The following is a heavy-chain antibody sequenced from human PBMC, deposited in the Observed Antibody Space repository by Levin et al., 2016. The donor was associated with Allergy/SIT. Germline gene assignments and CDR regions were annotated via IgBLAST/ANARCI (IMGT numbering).Heavy chain of an antibody. V-gene: IGHV3-72*01. CDR2: SRSKTNSYTT. CDR3: ASGTRGGGGLFDF. D-gene: IGHD3-16*01. J-gene: IGHJ4*02. Sequence: GESLKISCAASGFTFSDHYMDWVRQAPGKGLEWVGRSRSKTNSYTTQYAASVQGRFTISRDDSKKSLYLQMDSLKTEDTAVYYCASGTRGGGGLFDFWGQGTLVTVSS. CDR1: GFTFSDHY.